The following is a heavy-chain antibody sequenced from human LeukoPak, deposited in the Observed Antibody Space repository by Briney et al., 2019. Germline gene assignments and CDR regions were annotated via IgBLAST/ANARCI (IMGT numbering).Heavy chain of an antibody. V-gene: IGHV1-2*02. CDR3: ARDAYYYDCSGYYPADY. Sequence: GASVKVSCKASGYAFTGYYMHWMRQAPGQGLEWMGWINPNSGGTNYAQKFQGRVTMTRDTSISTAYMELSRLRSDDTAVYYCARDAYYYDCSGYYPADYWGQGTLVTVSS. CDR1: GYAFTGYY. J-gene: IGHJ4*02. CDR2: INPNSGGT. D-gene: IGHD3-22*01.